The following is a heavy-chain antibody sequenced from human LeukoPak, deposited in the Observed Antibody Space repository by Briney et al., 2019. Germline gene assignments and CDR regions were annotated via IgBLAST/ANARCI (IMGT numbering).Heavy chain of an antibody. CDR2: FTTYNGNT. D-gene: IGHD3-22*01. CDR3: ARDSSGFYYVH. J-gene: IGHJ4*02. Sequence: ASVKVSSKASGYTFTGYYMHWVRQAPGQGLEWMGRFTTYNGNTNYAQKFQGRVTMTTDTSTTTAYLEVTSLRSDDTAVYYCARDSSGFYYVHWGQGTLVTVSS. CDR1: GYTFTGYY. V-gene: IGHV1-18*04.